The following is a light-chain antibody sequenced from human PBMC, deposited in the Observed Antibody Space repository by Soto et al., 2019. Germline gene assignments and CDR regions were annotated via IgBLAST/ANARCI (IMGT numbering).Light chain of an antibody. CDR2: GAS. CDR3: QQYARSPRT. Sequence: EIVLTQSPGTLSLSPGERATLSCRASQSVSSSSLAWYQQKPGQAPRLLMYGASNRATGIPDRFSGSGSGTDFTLTISRLEPEDFAVYYCQQYARSPRTFGQGTKVEIK. V-gene: IGKV3-20*01. CDR1: QSVSSSS. J-gene: IGKJ1*01.